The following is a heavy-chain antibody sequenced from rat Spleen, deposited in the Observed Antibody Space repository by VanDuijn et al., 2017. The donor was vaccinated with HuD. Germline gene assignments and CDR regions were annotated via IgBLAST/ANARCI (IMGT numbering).Heavy chain of an antibody. V-gene: IGHV2-1*01. CDR3: ARATGSHPYYYVMDA. CDR1: GFSLSSNS. J-gene: IGHJ4*01. CDR2: IWGDGNT. D-gene: IGHD1-7*01. Sequence: QVQLKESGPGLLQSSQTLSLTCTVSGFSLSSNSVHWVRQPPGKGLEWVGGIWGDGNTDYNSAIKSRLSISRDTSKSQVFLKMNSLQTEDTAMYFCARATGSHPYYYVMDAWGQGASVTVSS.